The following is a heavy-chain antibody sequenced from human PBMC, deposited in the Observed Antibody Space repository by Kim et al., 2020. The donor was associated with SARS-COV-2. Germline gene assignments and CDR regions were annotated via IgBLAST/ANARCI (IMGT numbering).Heavy chain of an antibody. CDR3: ALTQTSAEVEIHFDY. D-gene: IGHD7-27*01. V-gene: IGHV3-66*01. CDR2: IYSGGST. Sequence: GGSLRLSCAASGFTVSSNYMSWVRQAPGKGLEWVSVIYSGGSTYYADSVKGRFTISRDNSKNTLYLQMNSLRAEDTAVYYCALTQTSAEVEIHFDYWGQGTLVTVSS. J-gene: IGHJ4*02. CDR1: GFTVSSNY.